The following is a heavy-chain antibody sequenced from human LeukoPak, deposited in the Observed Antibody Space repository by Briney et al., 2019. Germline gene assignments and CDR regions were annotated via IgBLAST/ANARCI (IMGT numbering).Heavy chain of an antibody. CDR1: GYTFTSYY. J-gene: IGHJ4*02. D-gene: IGHD2-15*01. V-gene: IGHV1-46*01. CDR3: ASDPKGCSGGSCYPGY. Sequence: ASVKVSCKASGYTFTSYYMHWVRQAPGQGLEWMGIINPSGGSTSYAQKFQGRVTMTRDTSTSTVYMELSSLRSEDTAVYYCASDPKGCSGGSCYPGYWGQGTLVTVSS. CDR2: INPSGGST.